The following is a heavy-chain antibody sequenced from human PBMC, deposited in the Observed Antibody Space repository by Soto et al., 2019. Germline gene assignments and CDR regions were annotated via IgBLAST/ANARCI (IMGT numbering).Heavy chain of an antibody. J-gene: IGHJ4*02. V-gene: IGHV3-33*01. CDR2: IWYDGSNK. Sequence: QLQLVDSGGGVVQPGRSLRLSCAASGFTFSSYGMHWVRQAPGRGLEWVAFIWYDGSNKYYADSVKGRFIISRDNSKNTLYLQMNSLRAEDTAIYYCARSLSGVRSIDYWGQGTLVTVSS. D-gene: IGHD3-10*01. CDR1: GFTFSSYG. CDR3: ARSLSGVRSIDY.